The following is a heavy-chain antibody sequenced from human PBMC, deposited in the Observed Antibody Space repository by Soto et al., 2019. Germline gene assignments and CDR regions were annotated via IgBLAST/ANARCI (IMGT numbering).Heavy chain of an antibody. Sequence: EVQLVESGGGLVQPGGSLRLSCAASGFTFGSYSMNWVRQAPGKGLEWVSFILSSSGVIYYADSVKGRFTISRANAKKSLYLQMNSLGAEDTAVYICERDLRAPLVATAMPYYLDVWGKGTTVTVSS. CDR1: GFTFGSYS. CDR2: ILSSSGVI. D-gene: IGHD2-21*02. V-gene: IGHV3-48*01. CDR3: ERDLRAPLVATAMPYYLDV. J-gene: IGHJ6*03.